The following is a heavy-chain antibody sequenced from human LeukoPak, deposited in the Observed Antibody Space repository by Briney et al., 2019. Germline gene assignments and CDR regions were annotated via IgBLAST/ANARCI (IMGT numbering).Heavy chain of an antibody. J-gene: IGHJ6*03. CDR1: GFTFSSYE. CDR2: ISSSTSTI. Sequence: GGSLRLSCAASGFTFSSYEMNWVRQAPGEGLEWVSYISSSTSTIYYADSVKGRFTISRDNAKNSLYLQMNSLKAEDTGVYYCARGDKVVAADYYYYMDVWGKGTTVTISS. V-gene: IGHV3-48*03. D-gene: IGHD2-15*01. CDR3: ARGDKVVAADYYYYMDV.